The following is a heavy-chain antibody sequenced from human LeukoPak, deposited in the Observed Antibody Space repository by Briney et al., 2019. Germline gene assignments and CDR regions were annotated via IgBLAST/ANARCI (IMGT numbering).Heavy chain of an antibody. V-gene: IGHV3-23*01. Sequence: PGGSLRLSCAASGFTFSSYAMSWVRQAPGKGLEWVSAISGSGGSTYYADSVKGRFTISRDNSKNTLYLQMNSLRADDTAVYYCARSSWGSSTNSWGQGTLVTVSS. CDR3: ARSSWGSSTNS. CDR2: ISGSGGST. D-gene: IGHD3-16*01. J-gene: IGHJ4*02. CDR1: GFTFSSYA.